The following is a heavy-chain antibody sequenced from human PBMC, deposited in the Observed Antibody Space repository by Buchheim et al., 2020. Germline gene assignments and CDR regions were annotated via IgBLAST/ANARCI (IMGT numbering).Heavy chain of an antibody. J-gene: IGHJ5*02. CDR2: IGSSSSFI. D-gene: IGHD3-3*01. V-gene: IGHV3-21*02. CDR1: GFTFSSYS. Sequence: VQLVESGGGVVQPGGSLRLSCAASGFTFSSYSMNWVRQAPGKGLEWVSSIGSSSSFIYYADSVKGRFTISRDNAKNSLYLQMNSLRAEDTAVYYCARDASAIDFWSGYHSDWFDPWGQGTL. CDR3: ARDASAIDFWSGYHSDWFDP.